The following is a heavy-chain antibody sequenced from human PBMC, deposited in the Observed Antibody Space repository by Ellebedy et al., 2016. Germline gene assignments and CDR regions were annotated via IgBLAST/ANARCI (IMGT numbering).Heavy chain of an antibody. V-gene: IGHV4-4*07. CDR3: AREGRGSYAY. CDR1: GDSITGYY. D-gene: IGHD1-26*01. Sequence: SETLSLTXTVSGDSITGYYWNWIRQPAGKGLEWIGRIHGITKYSPSLQSRVSVSLDTSKKQFSLNLNSVTDADTAVYYCAREGRGSYAYWGQGTTVTVSS. CDR2: IHGIT. J-gene: IGHJ6*02.